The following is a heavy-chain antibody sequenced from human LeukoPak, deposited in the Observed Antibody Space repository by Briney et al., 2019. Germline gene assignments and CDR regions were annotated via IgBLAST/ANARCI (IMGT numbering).Heavy chain of an antibody. CDR2: ISGSGGST. J-gene: IGHJ4*02. V-gene: IGHV3-23*01. D-gene: IGHD1-26*01. CDR1: GFTFSSYA. CDR3: AKEKWSLVGATGGYFDY. Sequence: PGGSLRLSCAASGFTFSSYAMSWVRQAPGKGLEWVSAISGSGGSTYYADSVEGRFTISRDNSKNTLYLQMNSLRAEDTAVYYCAKEKWSLVGATGGYFDYWGQGTLVTVSS.